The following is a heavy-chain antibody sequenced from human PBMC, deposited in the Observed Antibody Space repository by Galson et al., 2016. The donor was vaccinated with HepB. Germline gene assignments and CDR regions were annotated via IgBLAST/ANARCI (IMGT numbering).Heavy chain of an antibody. Sequence: SLRLSCAASGLTLSTSSMHWVRQAPGKGLEWVTTLLYDGVNKYYADSVQGRFAISRDNSKNEVYLQMDSLRTEDTAVYYCARETSIVGSFDMWGQGTMVTVSS. CDR2: LLYDGVNK. CDR1: GLTLSTSS. J-gene: IGHJ3*02. CDR3: ARETSIVGSFDM. V-gene: IGHV3-30*09. D-gene: IGHD3-16*02.